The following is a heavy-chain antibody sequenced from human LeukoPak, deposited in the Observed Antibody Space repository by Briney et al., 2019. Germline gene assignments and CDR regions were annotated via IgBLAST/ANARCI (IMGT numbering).Heavy chain of an antibody. CDR1: GGSFSGYY. CDR3: ARHPSGRIQLWLRGDDAFDI. CDR2: INHSGST. J-gene: IGHJ3*02. D-gene: IGHD5-18*01. Sequence: SETLSLTCAVYGGSFSGYYWSWIRQPPGKGLEWIGEINHSGSTNYNPSLKSRVTISVDTSKNQFSLKLSSVTAADTAVYYCARHPSGRIQLWLRGDDAFDIWGQGTMVTVSS. V-gene: IGHV4-34*01.